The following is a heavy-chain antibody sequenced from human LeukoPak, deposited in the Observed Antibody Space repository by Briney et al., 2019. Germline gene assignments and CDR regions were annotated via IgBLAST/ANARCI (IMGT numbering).Heavy chain of an antibody. V-gene: IGHV1-69*13. CDR1: GGTFISNA. CDR2: FITIFGTA. CDR3: ASSGSYCSGGSCYPYYYYYYRDG. Sequence: SAKISCKASGGTFISNAISRVRQAPGQGLEWMGGFITIFGTANYAEKFQERVTATADESTTTADMELSSLRSDDTAVLYCASSGSYCSGGSCYPYYYYYYRDGWGKGTTVTISS. D-gene: IGHD2-15*01. J-gene: IGHJ6*03.